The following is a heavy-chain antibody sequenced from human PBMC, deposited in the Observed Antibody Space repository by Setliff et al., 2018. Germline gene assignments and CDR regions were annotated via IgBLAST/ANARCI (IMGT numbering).Heavy chain of an antibody. V-gene: IGHV4-38-2*02. CDR1: GHSISSGYY. D-gene: IGHD6-13*01. CDR3: ARAPRIAAAGTWSAGYGMDV. CDR2: INHSGST. Sequence: PSETLSLTCTVSGHSISSGYYWGWIRQSPGKGLEWIGEINHSGSTNYNPSLKSRVTISVDRSKNQFSLKLSSVTAADTAVYYCARAPRIAAAGTWSAGYGMDVWGQGTTVTVSS. J-gene: IGHJ6*02.